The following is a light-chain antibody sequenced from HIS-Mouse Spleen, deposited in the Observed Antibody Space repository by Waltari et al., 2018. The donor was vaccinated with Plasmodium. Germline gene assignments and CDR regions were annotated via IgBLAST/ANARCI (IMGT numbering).Light chain of an antibody. V-gene: IGKV3-15*01. CDR2: GAS. CDR3: QQYNNWSFT. CDR1: QSVSSN. J-gene: IGKJ3*01. Sequence: EIVMTQSPATLSVSPGERPTLSCRASQSVSSNLAWYQQKPCQAPRLRIYGASTRATGITARFSGSGYGKEFTLSISSLQSEDVAVYYCQQYNNWSFTFGPGTKVDIK.